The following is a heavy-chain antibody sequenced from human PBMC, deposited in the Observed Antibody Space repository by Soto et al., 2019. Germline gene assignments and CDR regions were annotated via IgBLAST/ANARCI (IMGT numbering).Heavy chain of an antibody. Sequence: GGSLRLSCAASGFTFSSYGMTWIRQAPGKGLEWVSYISSSGTGIYYPDSVKGRLTISRDNAKNSLYLQMSSLRAEDTAVYYCARAYSDAFDIWGQGTVVTVSS. CDR2: ISSSGTGI. CDR1: GFTFSSYG. D-gene: IGHD2-15*01. V-gene: IGHV3-48*04. J-gene: IGHJ3*02. CDR3: ARAYSDAFDI.